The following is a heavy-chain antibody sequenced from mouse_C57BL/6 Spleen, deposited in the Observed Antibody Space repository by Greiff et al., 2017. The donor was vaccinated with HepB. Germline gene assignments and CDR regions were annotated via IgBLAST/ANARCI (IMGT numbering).Heavy chain of an antibody. V-gene: IGHV5-6*01. CDR3: ASDSSFGY. J-gene: IGHJ2*01. CDR2: ISSGGSYT. CDR1: GFTFSSYG. D-gene: IGHD3-2*01. Sequence: EVMLVESGGDLVKPGGSLKLSCAASGFTFSSYGMSWVRQTPDKRLEWVATISSGGSYTYYPDSVKGRFTISRDNAKNTLYLQMSSLKSEDTAMYYCASDSSFGYWGQGTTLTVSS.